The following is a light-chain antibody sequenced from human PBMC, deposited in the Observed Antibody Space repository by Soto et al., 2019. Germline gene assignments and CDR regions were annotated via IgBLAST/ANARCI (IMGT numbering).Light chain of an antibody. CDR3: CSTAGGFTWV. V-gene: IGLV2-11*01. CDR2: DAD. J-gene: IGLJ3*02. CDR1: SSDVGGYKY. Sequence: QSALTQPRSVSGSPGQSVSISCTGASSDVGGYKYVSWYQHHPGKAPKHIIWDADKRPSGVPDRFSGSKSGNTASLTISGLQAEDEADYYCCSTAGGFTWVFGGGTKLTVL.